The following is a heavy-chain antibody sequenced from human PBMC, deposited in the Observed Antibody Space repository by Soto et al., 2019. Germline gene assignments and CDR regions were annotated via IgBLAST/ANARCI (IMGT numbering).Heavy chain of an antibody. V-gene: IGHV1-8*01. CDR2: MNPNSGNT. CDR3: PRTGRHCCRDSCYSCYYYYGIDG. J-gene: IGHJ6*02. Sequence: GASVKVSCKASGYTFTSYDINWVRRATGQGLEWMGWMNPNSGNTGYAQKFQGRVTMNRNTSISTAYMELSSLRSEDTAVYYCPRTGRHCCRDSCYSCYYYYGIDGWDRVNTVTVSS. CDR1: GYTFTSYD. D-gene: IGHD2-15*01.